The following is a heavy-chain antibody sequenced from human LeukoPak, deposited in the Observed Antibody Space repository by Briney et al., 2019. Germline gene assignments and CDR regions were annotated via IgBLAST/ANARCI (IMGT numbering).Heavy chain of an antibody. V-gene: IGHV3-43D*04. CDR2: ISLVGGIT. J-gene: IGHJ4*02. D-gene: IGHD6-19*01. CDR1: GFTFDDYA. Sequence: PGGSLRLSCAASGFTFDDYAMHWVRQAPGKGLEWVSLISLVGGITYYADSVKGRFTISRDKSKSSLYLHMSSLRAEDTALYNCAKDGYSSGWRAVDYWGQGTLVTVSS. CDR3: AKDGYSSGWRAVDY.